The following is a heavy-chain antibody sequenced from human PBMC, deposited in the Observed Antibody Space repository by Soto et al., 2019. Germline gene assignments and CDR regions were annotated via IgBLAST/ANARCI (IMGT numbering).Heavy chain of an antibody. Sequence: LRLSCAASGFTFSSYGMHWVRQAPGKGLEWVAVISYDGSNKYYADSVKGRFTISRDNSKNTLYLQMNSLRAEDTAVYYCAKDASGSSNYFDYWGQGTLVTVSS. D-gene: IGHD1-26*01. CDR3: AKDASGSSNYFDY. V-gene: IGHV3-30*18. CDR1: GFTFSSYG. CDR2: ISYDGSNK. J-gene: IGHJ4*02.